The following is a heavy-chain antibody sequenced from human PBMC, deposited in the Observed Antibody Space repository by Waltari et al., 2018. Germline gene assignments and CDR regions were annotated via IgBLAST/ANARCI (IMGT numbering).Heavy chain of an antibody. CDR2: ISCRGGST. CDR3: AKGMVPMTTVTKGYFDY. V-gene: IGHV3-23*01. Sequence: EVQLLESGGGLVQPGGSLRLSCAASVFTFSSYDMSWVRQAPGKGLEWVSAISCRGGSTYYADSVKGRFTISRDNSKNTLYLQMNSLRAEDTAVYYCAKGMVPMTTVTKGYFDYWGQGTLVTVSS. D-gene: IGHD4-17*01. CDR1: VFTFSSYD. J-gene: IGHJ4*02.